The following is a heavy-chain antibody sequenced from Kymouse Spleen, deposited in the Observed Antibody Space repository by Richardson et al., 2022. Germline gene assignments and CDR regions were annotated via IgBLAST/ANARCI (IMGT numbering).Heavy chain of an antibody. CDR1: GFTFSSYG. CDR3: AKDSPNYDILTGLDY. D-gene: IGHD3-9*01. Sequence: QVQLVESGGGVVQPGRSLRLSCAASGFTFSSYGMHWVRQAPGKGLEWVAVISYDGSNKYYADSVKGRFTISRDNSKNTLYLQMNSLRAEDTAVYYCAKDSPNYDILTGLDYWGQGTLVTVSS. CDR2: ISYDGSNK. J-gene: IGHJ4*02. V-gene: IGHV3-30*18.